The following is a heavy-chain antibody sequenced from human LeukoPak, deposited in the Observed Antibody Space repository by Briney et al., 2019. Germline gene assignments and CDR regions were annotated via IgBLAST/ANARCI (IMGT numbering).Heavy chain of an antibody. Sequence: SETLSLTCTVSGSSISSYYWSGIRQPAGKGLEWIGRIYTSGSTNYNPSLKSRVTMSVDTSKNQFSLKLSSVTAADTAVYYCARDLPPASSGYYFDAFDIWGQGTMVTVSS. V-gene: IGHV4-4*07. J-gene: IGHJ3*02. D-gene: IGHD3-22*01. CDR2: IYTSGST. CDR3: ARDLPPASSGYYFDAFDI. CDR1: GSSISSYY.